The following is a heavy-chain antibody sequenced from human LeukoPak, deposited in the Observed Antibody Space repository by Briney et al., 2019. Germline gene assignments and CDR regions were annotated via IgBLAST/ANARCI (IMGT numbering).Heavy chain of an antibody. CDR3: AKLWEPD. CDR2: ITTNGETT. CDR1: GFTFNSYA. D-gene: IGHD1-26*01. Sequence: PGGSLRLSCAVSGFTFNSYAMNWVRQPPGKGLEWVSTITTNGETTHYADSVKGRFTISRDNSKNTVYLQMNSLRVEDTAIYYCAKLWEPDWGQGSLVSVSS. V-gene: IGHV3-23*01. J-gene: IGHJ4*02.